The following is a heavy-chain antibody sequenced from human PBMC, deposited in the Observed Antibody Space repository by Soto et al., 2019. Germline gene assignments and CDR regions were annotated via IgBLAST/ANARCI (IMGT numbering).Heavy chain of an antibody. D-gene: IGHD1-26*01. Sequence: QVQLVESGGGVVQPGRSLSLSCAASGFTFSAYGMHWVRQAPGKGLEWVAVISYDGTNKYYADSVKGRCTISRDNSRNTLNLQMNSLRVEDTAVYYCVKVTFSGDYYYYYGMDVWGQGTTVTVSS. CDR2: ISYDGTNK. V-gene: IGHV3-30*18. CDR3: VKVTFSGDYYYYYGMDV. J-gene: IGHJ6*02. CDR1: GFTFSAYG.